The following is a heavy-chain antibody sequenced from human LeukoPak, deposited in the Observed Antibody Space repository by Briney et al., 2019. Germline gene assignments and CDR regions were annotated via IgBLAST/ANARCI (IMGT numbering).Heavy chain of an antibody. J-gene: IGHJ3*02. CDR3: ATLSQYYYDSSGYVAFDI. Sequence: SETLSLTCTVSGGSLSSYYWSWLRQPPGTGLEWIGYIYYSGSTNYNPSLKSRVTISVDTSKNQFSLKLSSVTAADTAVYYCATLSQYYYDSSGYVAFDIWGQGTMVTVSS. CDR1: GGSLSSYY. CDR2: IYYSGST. D-gene: IGHD3-22*01. V-gene: IGHV4-59*01.